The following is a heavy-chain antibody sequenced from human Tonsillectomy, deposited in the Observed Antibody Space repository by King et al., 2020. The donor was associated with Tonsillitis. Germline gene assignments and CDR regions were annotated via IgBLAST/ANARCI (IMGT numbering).Heavy chain of an antibody. V-gene: IGHV1-69*12. D-gene: IGHD2-2*02. CDR3: ASPDCSSTSCYKGDDYYYGMDV. J-gene: IGHJ6*02. CDR1: GGTFSSYA. Sequence: QLVQSGAEVKKPGSSVKVSCKASGGTFSSYAISWVRQAPGQGLEWMGGIIPIFGTANYAQKFQGRVTITADESTSTAYMELSSLRSEDTAVYYCASPDCSSTSCYKGDDYYYGMDVWGQGTTVTDSS. CDR2: IIPIFGTA.